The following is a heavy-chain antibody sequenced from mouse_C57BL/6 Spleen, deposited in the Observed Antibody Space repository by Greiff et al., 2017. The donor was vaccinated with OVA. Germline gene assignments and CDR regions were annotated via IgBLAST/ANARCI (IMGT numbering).Heavy chain of an antibody. CDR2: IYPGDGDT. CDR1: GYAFSSSW. D-gene: IGHD1-1*01. CDR3: TRGYYGSSCFDY. Sequence: QVQLQQSGPLLVQPGASVKISCNASGYAFSSSWMNWVKQRPGKGLEWIGRIYPGDGDTNYNGKFKGKATLTADNSSSTAYMHHSSLTSEDSAVYFCTRGYYGSSCFDYWGQGTTLTVSS. V-gene: IGHV1-82*01. J-gene: IGHJ2*01.